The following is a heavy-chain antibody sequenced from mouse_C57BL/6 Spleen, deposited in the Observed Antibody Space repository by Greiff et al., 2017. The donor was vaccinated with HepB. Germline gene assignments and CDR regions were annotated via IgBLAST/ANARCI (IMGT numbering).Heavy chain of an antibody. J-gene: IGHJ4*01. Sequence: VQLKESGPELVKPGASVKISCKASGYSFTDYNMNWVKQSNGKSLEWIGVINPNYGTTSYNQKFKGKATLTVDQSSSTAYMQLNSLTSEDSAVYYCARSPYSNYPYAMDYWGQGTSVTVSS. CDR1: GYSFTDYN. CDR2: INPNYGTT. D-gene: IGHD2-5*01. CDR3: ARSPYSNYPYAMDY. V-gene: IGHV1-39*01.